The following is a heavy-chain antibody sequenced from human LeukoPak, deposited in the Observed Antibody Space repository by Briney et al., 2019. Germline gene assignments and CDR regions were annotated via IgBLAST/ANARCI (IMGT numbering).Heavy chain of an antibody. D-gene: IGHD3-10*01. Sequence: KPGGSLRLSCAASGFTFSSYSMNWVRQAPGKGLEWVSSISSSSSYIYYADSVKGRFTVSRDNAKNSLYLQMNSLRAEDTAVYYCAREGAYYGSGSYSYWGQGTLVTVSS. CDR2: ISSSSSYI. CDR1: GFTFSSYS. J-gene: IGHJ4*02. CDR3: AREGAYYGSGSYSY. V-gene: IGHV3-21*01.